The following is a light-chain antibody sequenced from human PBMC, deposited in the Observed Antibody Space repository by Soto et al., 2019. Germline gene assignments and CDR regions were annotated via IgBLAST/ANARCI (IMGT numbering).Light chain of an antibody. J-gene: IGKJ1*01. CDR2: GVS. Sequence: EIVLTQSPGTLSLSPGERATLSCRASQSVPSNYLAWYQQKPGQAPILLMYGVSSRATGIPDRFSGSGSGTDFTLTISRLEPEDFAVYYCQQYDSSWTFGQGTKVEIK. CDR1: QSVPSNY. V-gene: IGKV3-20*01. CDR3: QQYDSSWT.